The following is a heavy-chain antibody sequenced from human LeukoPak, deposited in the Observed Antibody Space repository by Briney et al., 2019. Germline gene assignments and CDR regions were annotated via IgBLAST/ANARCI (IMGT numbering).Heavy chain of an antibody. CDR1: GFTFTSYA. CDR2: ISGSGGST. CDR3: AKDNRVTAIPYD. Sequence: PGGSLRLSWAASGFTFTSYAMSWVRQAPGEGLEWVSAISGSGGSTYYADSVKGRFTISRDNSKNTLYLQMNSLRAEDTAVYYCAKDNRVTAIPYDWGQGTLVTVSS. J-gene: IGHJ4*02. V-gene: IGHV3-23*01. D-gene: IGHD2-21*02.